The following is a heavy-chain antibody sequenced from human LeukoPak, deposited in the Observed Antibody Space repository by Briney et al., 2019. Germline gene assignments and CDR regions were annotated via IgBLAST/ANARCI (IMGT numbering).Heavy chain of an antibody. CDR2: ISAYNGNT. J-gene: IGHJ4*02. Sequence: GASVKVSCKASGYTFTSYGISWVRQAPGQGLEWMGWISAYNGNTNYAQKLRGRVTMTTDTSTSTAYMELRSLRSDDTAVYYCARDTETYDYVWGSYRYFDYWGQGTLVTVSS. D-gene: IGHD3-16*02. CDR3: ARDTETYDYVWGSYRYFDY. V-gene: IGHV1-18*01. CDR1: GYTFTSYG.